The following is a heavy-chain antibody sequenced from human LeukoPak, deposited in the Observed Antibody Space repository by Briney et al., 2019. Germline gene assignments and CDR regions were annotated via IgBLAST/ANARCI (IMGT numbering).Heavy chain of an antibody. D-gene: IGHD2-2*01. CDR3: AKAYCSSTSFYADY. J-gene: IGHJ4*02. Sequence: GGSVRLSCAASGFTFSSYAMSWVRQAPGKGLEWVSAISGSGGSTYYADSVKGRFTISRDNSKNTLYLQMNSLRAEDTAVYYCAKAYCSSTSFYADYWGQGTLVA. V-gene: IGHV3-23*01. CDR1: GFTFSSYA. CDR2: ISGSGGST.